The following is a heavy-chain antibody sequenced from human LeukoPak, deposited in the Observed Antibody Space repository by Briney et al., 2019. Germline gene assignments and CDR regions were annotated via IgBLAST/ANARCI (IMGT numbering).Heavy chain of an antibody. V-gene: IGHV1-2*02. CDR1: GYTFTDSY. J-gene: IGHJ3*02. D-gene: IGHD1-26*01. CDR3: ARESGAAPAFDI. CDR2: INPETFKV. Sequence: ASVKASCKASGYTFTDSYIHWVRQAPGQGLEWLGWINPETFKVEYAERFQGRVTMTRDTSISTAYMELSSLRSEDAAVYFCARESGAAPAFDIWGQGTLVTVSS.